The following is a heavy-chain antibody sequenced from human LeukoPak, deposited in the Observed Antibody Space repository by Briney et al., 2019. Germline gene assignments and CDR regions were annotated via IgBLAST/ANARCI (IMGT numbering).Heavy chain of an antibody. D-gene: IGHD3-10*01. CDR3: ASNDGSGSLSFDY. J-gene: IGHJ4*02. V-gene: IGHV3-74*01. Sequence: GGSLGLSCAASEFTFSNCWMHWVRQAPGKGLVWVSRINSDGSTTSYADSVKGRFTISRDNAKNTLYLQMNSLRAEDTAVYYCASNDGSGSLSFDYWGQGTLVTVSS. CDR1: EFTFSNCW. CDR2: INSDGSTT.